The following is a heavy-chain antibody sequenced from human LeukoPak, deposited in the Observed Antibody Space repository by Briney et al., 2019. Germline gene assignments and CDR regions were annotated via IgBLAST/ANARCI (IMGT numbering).Heavy chain of an antibody. Sequence: GRSLRLSCAASGFTFDDYAMHWVRQAPGKGLEWVSGISWNSGSIGYADSAKGRFTISRDNAKNSLYLQMNSLRAEDTALYYCATQRSYDILTGYYPFDYWGQGTLVTVSS. CDR2: ISWNSGSI. V-gene: IGHV3-9*01. CDR3: ATQRSYDILTGYYPFDY. D-gene: IGHD3-9*01. J-gene: IGHJ4*02. CDR1: GFTFDDYA.